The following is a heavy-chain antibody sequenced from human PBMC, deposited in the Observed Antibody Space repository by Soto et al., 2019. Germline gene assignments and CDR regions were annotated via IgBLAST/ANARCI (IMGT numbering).Heavy chain of an antibody. CDR2: ISYDGSNK. D-gene: IGHD3-22*01. V-gene: IGHV3-30*04. CDR3: AKAGYYDRSGYFFVTPPGFFDL. J-gene: IGHJ2*01. Sequence: QVQLVESGGGVVQPGRSLRLSCAASGFTFSSYAMHWVRQAPGKGLEWVAVISYDGSNKYYADSVKGRFTISRDNSKNTLYLQMNSLRAEDTAVYYCAKAGYYDRSGYFFVTPPGFFDLWGRGTLVTVSS. CDR1: GFTFSSYA.